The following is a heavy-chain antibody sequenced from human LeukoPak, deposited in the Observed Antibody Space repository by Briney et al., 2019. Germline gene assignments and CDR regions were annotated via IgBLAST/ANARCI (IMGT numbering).Heavy chain of an antibody. J-gene: IGHJ6*02. V-gene: IGHV3-48*01. D-gene: IGHD3-3*01. CDR3: ARVTRGVLRFLEWSSWGYYGMDV. Sequence: GGSLRLSCAASGFTFSSYSLNWVRQAPGKGLEWVSYISSSSSTIYYADSVKGRFTISRDNAKNSLYLQMNSLRAEDTAVYYCARVTRGVLRFLEWSSWGYYGMDVWGQGTTVTDSS. CDR1: GFTFSSYS. CDR2: ISSSSSTI.